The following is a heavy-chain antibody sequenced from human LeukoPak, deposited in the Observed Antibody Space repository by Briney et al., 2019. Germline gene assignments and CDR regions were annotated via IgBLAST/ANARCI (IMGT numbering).Heavy chain of an antibody. J-gene: IGHJ4*02. Sequence: GESLKISCKGSGYSFNTYWIGWVRQMPGKGLEWVGVVYPGDSQTIYSPSFQGQVTISADKSISTVYLQWTSLKASDTAMYYCALSIAVAGTVTYFDFWGQGILVTVSS. V-gene: IGHV5-51*01. CDR3: ALSIAVAGTVTYFDF. D-gene: IGHD6-19*01. CDR2: VYPGDSQT. CDR1: GYSFNTYW.